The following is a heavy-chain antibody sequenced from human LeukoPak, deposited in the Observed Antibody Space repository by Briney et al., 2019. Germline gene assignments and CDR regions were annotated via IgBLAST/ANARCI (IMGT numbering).Heavy chain of an antibody. Sequence: PSETLSLTCSVSGGSISSSNYYWGWIRQPPGKGLEWIGTIYYNGATQYNPSLKSRVTMSVDTSKNQFPLKLSSVTAADTAVYYCARTGVRGVPRNYYYYYMDVWGKGTTVTVSS. CDR1: GGSISSSNYY. D-gene: IGHD3-10*01. CDR3: ARTGVRGVPRNYYYYYMDV. J-gene: IGHJ6*03. CDR2: IYYNGAT. V-gene: IGHV4-39*01.